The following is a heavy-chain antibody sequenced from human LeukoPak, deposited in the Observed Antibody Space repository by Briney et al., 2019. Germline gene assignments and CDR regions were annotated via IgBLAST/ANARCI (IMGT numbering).Heavy chain of an antibody. CDR3: ANYDYDYVWGSYRPFDY. CDR1: GYSISSGYY. CDR2: IYHSGST. Sequence: SETLSLTCTVSGYSISSGYYWGWIRQPPGKGLEWIGSIYHSGSTYYNPSLKRRVTISGDTAKNQFSLKLSSVTAADTAVYYCANYDYDYVWGSYRPFDYWGQGTLVTVSS. V-gene: IGHV4-38-2*02. D-gene: IGHD3-16*02. J-gene: IGHJ4*02.